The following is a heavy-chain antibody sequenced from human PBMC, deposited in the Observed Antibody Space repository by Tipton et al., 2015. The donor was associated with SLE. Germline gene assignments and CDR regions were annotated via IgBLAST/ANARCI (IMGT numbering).Heavy chain of an antibody. J-gene: IGHJ6*02. CDR2: IHSSGRT. CDR3: ARVPFDYSDSSGYYYGIDV. CDR1: GGSISSSSYY. D-gene: IGHD3-22*01. Sequence: TLSLTCTVSGGSISSSSYYWGWIRQPPGKGLEWIGSIHSSGRTNYNPSLKSRLTISIDTSKRQFSLNLSSVTAADTAVYYCARVPFDYSDSSGYYYGIDVWGQGTTVTVSS. V-gene: IGHV4-39*07.